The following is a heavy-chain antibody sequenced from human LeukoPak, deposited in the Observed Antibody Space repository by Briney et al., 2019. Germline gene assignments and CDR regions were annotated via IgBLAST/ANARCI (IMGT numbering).Heavy chain of an antibody. CDR2: IYYSGST. CDR3: ARAEINDYSRY. V-gene: IGHV4-39*07. J-gene: IGHJ4*02. CDR1: GDSISSSSYY. D-gene: IGHD4-11*01. Sequence: SETLSLTCTVSGDSISSSSYYWGWIRQPPGKGLEWIGSIYYSGSTYYNPSLKSRVTISVDTSKNQFSLKLSSVTAADTAVYYCARAEINDYSRYWGQGIAVIVSS.